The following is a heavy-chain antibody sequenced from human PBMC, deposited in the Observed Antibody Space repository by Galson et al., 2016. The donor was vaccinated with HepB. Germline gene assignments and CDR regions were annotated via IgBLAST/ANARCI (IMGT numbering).Heavy chain of an antibody. D-gene: IGHD2-8*01. V-gene: IGHV3-48*02. CDR2: IRSRRSTQ. CDR3: ARDCDYICYTEASGFDF. Sequence: SLRLSCAASGFAFSSYSMNWVRQAPGKGLEWVSYIRSRRSTQYYADSVKGRFTISRDNVQNSRYLHMNSVRDEDTAVYYCARDCDYICYTEASGFDFWGQGTLVTVSS. J-gene: IGHJ4*02. CDR1: GFAFSSYS.